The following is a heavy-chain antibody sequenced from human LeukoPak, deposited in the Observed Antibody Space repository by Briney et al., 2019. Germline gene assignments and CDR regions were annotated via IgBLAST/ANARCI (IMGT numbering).Heavy chain of an antibody. Sequence: ETLSLTCAVFGGSFSGYYWSWIRQPPGKGLEWIGKINHSGSTNYNPSLKSRVTISVDTSKNQFSLKLSSVTAADTAVYYCARVGGIPLGAFDIWGQGTTVTVSP. J-gene: IGHJ3*02. CDR2: INHSGST. D-gene: IGHD3-10*01. CDR3: ARVGGIPLGAFDI. V-gene: IGHV4-34*01. CDR1: GGSFSGYY.